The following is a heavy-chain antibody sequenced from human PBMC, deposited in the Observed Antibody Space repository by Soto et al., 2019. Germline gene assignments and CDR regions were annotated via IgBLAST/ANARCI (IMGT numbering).Heavy chain of an antibody. D-gene: IGHD1-26*01. CDR1: AVTFTGFG. V-gene: IGHV3-33*01. J-gene: IGHJ4*02. Sequence: PGGSLRLSCGSSAVTFTGFGMHLVRQAPGKGLEWVAVIRFDGSNTYYADSVKGRFTISRDNPKNMLYLQMNSLRAEDTAIYYCARDGVGTTTYFGYFDYWGLGTLVTVSS. CDR2: IRFDGSNT. CDR3: ARDGVGTTTYFGYFDY.